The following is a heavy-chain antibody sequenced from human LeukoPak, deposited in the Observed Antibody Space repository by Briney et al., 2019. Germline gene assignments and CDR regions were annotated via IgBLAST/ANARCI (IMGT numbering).Heavy chain of an antibody. CDR2: ISHSGTT. Sequence: SDTLSLTCTVSSGSISGSYWAGIRQPPGKGLESIGYISHSGTTNYNPSLESRVTISVDTSKNQFSLKLRSVTAADTAVYYCATEGYASNWYPDWGQGILVTVSS. D-gene: IGHD6-13*01. V-gene: IGHV4-59*01. J-gene: IGHJ4*02. CDR1: SGSISGSY. CDR3: ATEGYASNWYPD.